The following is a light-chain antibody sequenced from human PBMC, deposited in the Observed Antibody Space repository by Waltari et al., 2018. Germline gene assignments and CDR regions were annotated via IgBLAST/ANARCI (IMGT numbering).Light chain of an antibody. Sequence: AIRLTQSPSSFSASTGDRVTIAWRASQGISTTLAWYQQKPGKAPKLLIYGASTLDSGVPSRFSGSGSGTDFTLTISSLQSEDFGSYYCQQSYSYPRTFGQGTKVEIK. V-gene: IGKV1-8*01. J-gene: IGKJ1*01. CDR2: GAS. CDR3: QQSYSYPRT. CDR1: QGISTT.